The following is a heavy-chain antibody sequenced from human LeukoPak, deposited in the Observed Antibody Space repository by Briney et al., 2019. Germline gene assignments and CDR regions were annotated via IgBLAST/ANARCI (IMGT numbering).Heavy chain of an antibody. Sequence: GGSLRLSCAASGFTFSSYGMHWVRQAPGKGLEWVAVISYDGSNKYYADSVKGRFTISRGNSKNTLYLQMNSLRAEDTAVYYCARGSGIAAVFQHWGQGTLVTVSS. CDR3: ARGSGIAAVFQH. V-gene: IGHV3-30*03. D-gene: IGHD6-13*01. J-gene: IGHJ1*01. CDR2: ISYDGSNK. CDR1: GFTFSSYG.